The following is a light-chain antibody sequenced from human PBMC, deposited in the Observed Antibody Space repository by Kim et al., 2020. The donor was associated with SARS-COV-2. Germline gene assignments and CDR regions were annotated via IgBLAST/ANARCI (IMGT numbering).Light chain of an antibody. CDR1: QSVSSTH. V-gene: IGKV3-20*01. Sequence: ETVLTQSPDILSLSPGETATLSCRASQSVSSTHVAWYSQRPGQAPRLVIYRTSSRAPGIPDRFSGGGSGTEFTLTIRRVQPEDFAVYYCQHYGGAPYTFGQGTKLEI. J-gene: IGKJ2*01. CDR2: RTS. CDR3: QHYGGAPYT.